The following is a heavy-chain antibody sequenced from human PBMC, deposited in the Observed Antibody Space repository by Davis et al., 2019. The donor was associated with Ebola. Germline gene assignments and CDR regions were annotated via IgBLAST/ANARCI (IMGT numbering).Heavy chain of an antibody. V-gene: IGHV4-59*08. CDR3: ARHTSYGGKTWFDP. J-gene: IGHJ5*02. CDR1: SCSISNYY. Sequence: SVPLSLTSPISSCSISNYYWSWIRQSPGKGLEWIAYIYYSGSTSYNPSLKSRVTISVDTSENQFSLRLTSVTAADTALYYCARHTSYGGKTWFDPCGQGTLVTVSS. CDR2: IYYSGST. D-gene: IGHD4-23*01.